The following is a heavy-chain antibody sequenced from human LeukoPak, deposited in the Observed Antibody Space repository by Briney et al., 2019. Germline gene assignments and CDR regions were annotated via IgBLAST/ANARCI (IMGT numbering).Heavy chain of an antibody. CDR1: GFTFSSYT. V-gene: IGHV3-21*01. J-gene: IGHJ4*02. CDR2: ISPSSSSI. Sequence: GGSLRLSCAASGFTFSSYTMNWVRQAPGKGLEWVSCISPSSSSIYFADSVKGRFTISRDNAKNSLYLQMNSLRAEDTAVYYCARARSSSSWYSDYWGREPWSPSPQ. D-gene: IGHD6-13*01. CDR3: ARARSSSSWYSDY.